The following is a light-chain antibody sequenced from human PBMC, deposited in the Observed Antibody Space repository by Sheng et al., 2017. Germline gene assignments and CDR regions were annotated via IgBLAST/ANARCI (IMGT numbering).Light chain of an antibody. J-gene: IGLJ1*01. V-gene: IGLV2-8*01. CDR2: EVT. CDR1: SSDVGGYNY. Sequence: QSALTQPPSASGSPGQSVAISCTGTSSDVGGYNYVSWYQQHPGKAPKLMIYEVTERPSGVPDRFSGSKSGNTASLTVSGLQAEDEADYYCSSYVRSNIXVFGTGTKVTVL. CDR3: SSYVRSNIXV.